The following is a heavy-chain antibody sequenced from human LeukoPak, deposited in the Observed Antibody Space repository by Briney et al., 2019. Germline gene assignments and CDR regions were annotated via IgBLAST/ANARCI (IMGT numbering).Heavy chain of an antibody. J-gene: IGHJ4*02. D-gene: IGHD1-7*01. Sequence: GGSLRLSCAASGFTFSTHAMSWVRQAPGKGLEYVSGICGGDDIHYADSVKGRFTVSRDHSKNTLFLQRNSRRAEDTDVYCCAKDATPGNSMWDYFDYWGQGTLVTVSS. CDR2: ICGGDDI. CDR3: AKDATPGNSMWDYFDY. V-gene: IGHV3-23*01. CDR1: GFTFSTHA.